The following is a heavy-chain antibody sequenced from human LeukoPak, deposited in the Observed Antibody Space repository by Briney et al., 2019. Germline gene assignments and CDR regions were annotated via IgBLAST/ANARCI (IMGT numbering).Heavy chain of an antibody. J-gene: IGHJ5*02. CDR1: GGSFSSYF. Sequence: SETLSLTCAVYGGSFSSYFWSWIRQPPGKGLEWIGEINHSGSTDYNPSLKSRVTISVDTSRNQFSLNLSSVTAADTAVYYCARDPSSFGGRFDPWGQGTLVAVSS. D-gene: IGHD3-10*01. V-gene: IGHV4-34*01. CDR2: INHSGST. CDR3: ARDPSSFGGRFDP.